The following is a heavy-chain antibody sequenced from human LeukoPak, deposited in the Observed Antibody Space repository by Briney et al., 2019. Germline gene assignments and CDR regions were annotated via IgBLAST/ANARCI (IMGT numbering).Heavy chain of an antibody. CDR1: GGSISSYY. V-gene: IGHV4-4*07. CDR3: ARGPDYYDSSGYSLNDAFDI. J-gene: IGHJ3*02. CDR2: IYTSGTI. D-gene: IGHD3-22*01. Sequence: SETLSLTCTVSGGSISSYYWSWIRQPAGTALEWIGRIYTSGTITYNPSLKSRVTISVDTSKNQFSLKLSSVTAADTAVYYCARGPDYYDSSGYSLNDAFDIWGQGTMVTVSS.